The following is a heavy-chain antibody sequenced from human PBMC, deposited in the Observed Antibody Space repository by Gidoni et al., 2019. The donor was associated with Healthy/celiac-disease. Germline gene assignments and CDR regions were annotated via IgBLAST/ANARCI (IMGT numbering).Heavy chain of an antibody. CDR1: GVTFSSYA. D-gene: IGHD3-10*01. CDR2: IIPIFGTA. V-gene: IGHV1-69*01. Sequence: QVQLVQSGAAVKKPGSSVNVSCMASGVTFSSYAISWVRQAPGQGLEWMGGIIPIFGTANYAQKFQGRVTITADESTSTANMELSSRRSEDTAVYYCARDYLGRGRWFDPWGQGTLVTVSS. J-gene: IGHJ5*02. CDR3: ARDYLGRGRWFDP.